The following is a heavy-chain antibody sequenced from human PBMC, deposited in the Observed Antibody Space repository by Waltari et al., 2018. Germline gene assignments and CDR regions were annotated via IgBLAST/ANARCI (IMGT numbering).Heavy chain of an antibody. D-gene: IGHD3-10*01. J-gene: IGHJ4*02. V-gene: IGHV3-30*18. CDR3: AKEKHPGGYYFDY. Sequence: QVQLVESGGGVVQPGRSLRLSCAASGFTFSSYGMHWVRQAPGKGLEWVAVIWYDGSNKYYADSVKGRFTISRDNSKNTLYLQMNSLRAEDTAMYYCAKEKHPGGYYFDYWGQGTLVTVSS. CDR2: IWYDGSNK. CDR1: GFTFSSYG.